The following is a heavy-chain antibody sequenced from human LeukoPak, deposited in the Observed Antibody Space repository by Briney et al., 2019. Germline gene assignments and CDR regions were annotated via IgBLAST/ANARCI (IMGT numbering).Heavy chain of an antibody. CDR1: GYTFTSYY. V-gene: IGHV1-46*01. D-gene: IGHD4-23*01. J-gene: IGHJ3*02. CDR3: ARDDYGGNSHDAFDI. CDR2: INPSSGST. Sequence: ASVKVSCKASGYTFTSYYIHWVRQAPGQGLEWMGIINPSSGSTSYAQKFQGRVTMTRDTSTSTVYMELSSLGSEDTAVYYCARDDYGGNSHDAFDIWGQGTMVTVS.